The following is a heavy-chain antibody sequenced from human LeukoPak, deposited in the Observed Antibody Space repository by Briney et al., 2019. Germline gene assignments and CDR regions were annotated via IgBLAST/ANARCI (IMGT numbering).Heavy chain of an antibody. J-gene: IGHJ4*02. CDR2: IRYDGGKT. Sequence: GGSLRLSCAASGFTFNKYGIHWVRQAPGKGLEWVSFIRYDGGKTYHTASVKGRFSISRDNANNTVDLQMNSLRPEDTAVYYCAKDFLDVTVAGTLDQWGQGTLVIVSS. D-gene: IGHD6-19*01. CDR3: AKDFLDVTVAGTLDQ. V-gene: IGHV3-30*02. CDR1: GFTFNKYG.